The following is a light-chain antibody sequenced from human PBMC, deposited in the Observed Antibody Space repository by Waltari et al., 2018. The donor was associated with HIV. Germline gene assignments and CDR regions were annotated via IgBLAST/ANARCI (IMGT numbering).Light chain of an antibody. CDR1: QSVLHTSNNKNF. V-gene: IGKV4-1*01. CDR3: QQYHVTPPT. J-gene: IGKJ1*01. CDR2: WAS. Sequence: DNVMTQSPDSLAVSLGARATINCKSSQSVLHTSNNKNFLAWYQQKSGQAPKLLIYWASTRESGVPARFSGSGSGTNFTLTINSLQSEDVAVYYCQQYHVTPPTFGQGT.